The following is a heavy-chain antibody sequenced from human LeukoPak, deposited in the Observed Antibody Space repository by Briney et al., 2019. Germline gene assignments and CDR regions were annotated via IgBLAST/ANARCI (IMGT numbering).Heavy chain of an antibody. V-gene: IGHV3-33*01. CDR1: GFTFSSYG. J-gene: IGHJ4*02. D-gene: IGHD6-19*01. Sequence: PGRSLRLSCAASGFTFSSYGMHWVRQAPDQGLEWVAVIWYDGSNKYYGDSVKGRFTISRDNSKNTLYLQMDSLRAEDTAVYYCARDPGVRWLVGFDYWGQGTLVTVSS. CDR3: ARDPGVRWLVGFDY. CDR2: IWYDGSNK.